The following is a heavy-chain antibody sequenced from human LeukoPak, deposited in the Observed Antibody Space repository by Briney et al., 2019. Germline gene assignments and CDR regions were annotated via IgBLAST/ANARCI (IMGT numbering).Heavy chain of an antibody. V-gene: IGHV3-23*01. Sequence: GGSLRLSCAASGFTFSSYTMSWVRQAPGKGLEWVSTITTSDGNTYYADSVKGRFTISRDNSKNTLYLQMNSLRAEDTAVYYCAKADENPRYVFRDYWGQGTLVTVSS. CDR1: GFTFSSYT. D-gene: IGHD1-1*01. CDR2: ITTSDGNT. J-gene: IGHJ4*02. CDR3: AKADENPRYVFRDY.